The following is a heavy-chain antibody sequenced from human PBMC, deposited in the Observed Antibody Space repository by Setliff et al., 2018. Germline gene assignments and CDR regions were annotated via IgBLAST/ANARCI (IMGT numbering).Heavy chain of an antibody. J-gene: IGHJ3*02. D-gene: IGHD6-19*01. CDR1: GFTFSSYS. CDR3: ARPRKSYSSGWYRNGDAFDI. Sequence: GGSLRLSCAASGFTFSSYSMNWVRQAPGKGLEWVSSISSSSSYIYYADSVKGRFTISRDNAKNSLYLQMNSLRAEDTAVYYCARPRKSYSSGWYRNGDAFDIWGQGTMVTV. CDR2: ISSSSSYI. V-gene: IGHV3-21*04.